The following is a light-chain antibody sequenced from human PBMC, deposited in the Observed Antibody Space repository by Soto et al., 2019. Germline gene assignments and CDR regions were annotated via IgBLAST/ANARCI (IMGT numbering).Light chain of an antibody. CDR1: QSVTNNY. CDR3: QQYGTSPYT. J-gene: IGKJ2*01. V-gene: IGKV3-20*01. Sequence: ENVLTQSPGTLSLSPGEGATLSCRASQSVTNNYLAWYRQKPGQPPSLLIYGSSSRAAGVPDRFSGSGSGTDVPLTISRQEPEEFAVYHWQQYGTSPYTWGRETKLDI. CDR2: GSS.